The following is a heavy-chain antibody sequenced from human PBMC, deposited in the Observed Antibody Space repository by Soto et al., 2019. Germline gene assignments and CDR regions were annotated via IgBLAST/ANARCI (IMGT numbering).Heavy chain of an antibody. CDR3: AREGGVYYDSSCYLINYYYYGMDV. Sequence: PGGSLRLSCAASGFTFSSYAMHWVRQAPGKGLEWVAVISYDGSNKYYADSVKGRFTISRDNSKNTLYLQMNSLRAEDTAVYYCAREGGVYYDSSCYLINYYYYGMDVWGQGTTVTVSS. V-gene: IGHV3-30-3*01. CDR2: ISYDGSNK. CDR1: GFTFSSYA. J-gene: IGHJ6*02. D-gene: IGHD3-22*01.